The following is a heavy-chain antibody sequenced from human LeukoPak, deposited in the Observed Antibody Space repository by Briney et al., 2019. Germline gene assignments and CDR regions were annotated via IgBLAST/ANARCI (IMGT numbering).Heavy chain of an antibody. V-gene: IGHV4-34*01. D-gene: IGHD3-10*01. CDR2: INQSGST. Sequence: SETLSLTCAVYGGSLSGFYWSWIRQSPGKGLEWIGEINQSGSTNYNPSLKSRVTISVDTSKKQFSLKLSSVTAADTAVYYCARHVGFITMVRGVINNNWFDPWGQGTLVTVSS. J-gene: IGHJ5*02. CDR3: ARHVGFITMVRGVINNNWFDP. CDR1: GGSLSGFY.